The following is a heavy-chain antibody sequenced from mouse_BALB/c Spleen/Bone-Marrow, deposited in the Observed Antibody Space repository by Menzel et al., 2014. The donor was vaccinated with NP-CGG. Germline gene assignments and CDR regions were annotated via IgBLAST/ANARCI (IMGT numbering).Heavy chain of an antibody. J-gene: IGHJ2*01. CDR2: ITPYNDDT. V-gene: IGHV1-14*01. D-gene: IGHD4-1*01. CDR3: ARWGGTPYFDY. CDR1: GYTFTSYL. Sequence: QLKESGPELVKPGASVKMSCKASGYTFTSYLIHWVKQKPGQGLEWIGYITPYNDDTKYNEKFKGKATLTSDKSSSTAYMELSSLTSEDSAVYYCARWGGTPYFDYWGQGTTLTVSS.